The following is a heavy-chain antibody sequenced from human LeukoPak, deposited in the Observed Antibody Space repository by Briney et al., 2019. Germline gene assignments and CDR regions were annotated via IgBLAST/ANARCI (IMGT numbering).Heavy chain of an antibody. D-gene: IGHD3-22*01. V-gene: IGHV4-39*01. J-gene: IGHJ6*03. CDR3: ARVVIGYYYYMDV. CDR2: IYYSGST. Sequence: PSETLSLTCTVSGGSISSSSYYWGWIRQPPGKGLEWIGSIYYSGSTYYNPSLKSRVTISVDTSKNQFSLKLSSVTAADTAVYYCARVVIGYYYYMDVWGKGTTVTVSS. CDR1: GGSISSSSYY.